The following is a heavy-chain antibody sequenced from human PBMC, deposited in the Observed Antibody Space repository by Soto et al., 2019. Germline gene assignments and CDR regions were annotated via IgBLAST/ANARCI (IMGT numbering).Heavy chain of an antibody. J-gene: IGHJ6*02. CDR1: GYTFTPYG. CDR2: ISGYNGHT. Sequence: QVQLVQSGAEVRKPGASVKVSCKASGYTFTPYGISWVRQAPGQGLEWMGWISGYNGHTKYAQKFQGRVTITTDTSTSTVYMDLRSLRSDDTAVYYCAREGEMPYYYYGLDVWGQGTTVTVSS. CDR3: AREGEMPYYYYGLDV. D-gene: IGHD3-16*01. V-gene: IGHV1-18*01.